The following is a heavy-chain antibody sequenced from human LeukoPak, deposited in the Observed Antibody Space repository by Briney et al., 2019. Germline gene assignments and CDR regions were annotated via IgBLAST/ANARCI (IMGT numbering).Heavy chain of an antibody. J-gene: IGHJ4*02. CDR1: GFMFSSNW. Sequence: GGSLRLSCAASGFMFSSNWMSWVRLAPGKGLEWVANIKEDGTETYYVDSVKGRFTISRDNAKNSLYLQMNSLRDEDTALYYCARDDYRRTFDCWGQGTLVTVSS. CDR3: ARDDYRRTFDC. V-gene: IGHV3-7*01. CDR2: IKEDGTET. D-gene: IGHD4-11*01.